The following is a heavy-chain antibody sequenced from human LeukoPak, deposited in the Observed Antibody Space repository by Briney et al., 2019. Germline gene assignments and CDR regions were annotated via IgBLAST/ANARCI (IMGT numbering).Heavy chain of an antibody. CDR2: ISAYNGNT. CDR3: ARDLDQYSGRFGGFGHDF. CDR1: GYTFTNYG. J-gene: IGHJ4*02. D-gene: IGHD1-26*01. Sequence: PMASVKVSCKASGYTFTNYGINWVRQAPGRGLEWMGWISAYNGNTNYAQKLQGRVTMTTDTSTSTAYMELRSLRSDDTAVYYCARDLDQYSGRFGGFGHDFWGQGTLVTVSS. V-gene: IGHV1-18*01.